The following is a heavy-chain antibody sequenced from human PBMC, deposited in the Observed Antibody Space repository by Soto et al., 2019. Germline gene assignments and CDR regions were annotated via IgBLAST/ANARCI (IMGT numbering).Heavy chain of an antibody. Sequence: GGSLRLSCATSGFTFNTYPMTWVRQAPGKGLEWVSSIRSTAGRTSSYADSVKGRFAISRDFSDNTVYLQMNSLRSEDSAVYYCAREGDFTVYYSDSYYFYGMDVWGQGTTVTVSS. CDR2: IRSTAGRTS. CDR3: AREGDFTVYYSDSYYFYGMDV. D-gene: IGHD2-21*02. CDR1: GFTFNTYP. J-gene: IGHJ6*02. V-gene: IGHV3-23*01.